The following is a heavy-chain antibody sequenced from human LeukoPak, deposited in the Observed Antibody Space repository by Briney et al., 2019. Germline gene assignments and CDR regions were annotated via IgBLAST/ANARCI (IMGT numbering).Heavy chain of an antibody. Sequence: GGSLRLSCAASGFTFSSYGMHWVRQAPGKGLEWVAVISYDGSNKYYADSVKGRFTISRDNSKNTLYLQMNSLRAEDTAVYYCAKDLYDSSGYYLHYYSYGMDVWAQGTTVTVSS. CDR3: AKDLYDSSGYYLHYYSYGMDV. D-gene: IGHD3-22*01. V-gene: IGHV3-30*18. CDR1: GFTFSSYG. CDR2: ISYDGSNK. J-gene: IGHJ6*02.